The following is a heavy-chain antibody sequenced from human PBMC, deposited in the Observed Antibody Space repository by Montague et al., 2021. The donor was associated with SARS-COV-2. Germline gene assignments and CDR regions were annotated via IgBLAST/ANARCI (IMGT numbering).Heavy chain of an antibody. D-gene: IGHD2-2*01. CDR2: IYTSGST. Sequence: TLSLTCTVSGGSISSGSYYWSWLRQPAGKGLEWIGRIYTSGSTNYNPSLKSRVTISVDTSKNQFSLKLSSVTAADTAVYYCAREVYQLPNTYYYYYGMDVWGQGTTVTVSS. V-gene: IGHV4-61*02. CDR1: GGSISSGSYY. J-gene: IGHJ6*02. CDR3: AREVYQLPNTYYYYYGMDV.